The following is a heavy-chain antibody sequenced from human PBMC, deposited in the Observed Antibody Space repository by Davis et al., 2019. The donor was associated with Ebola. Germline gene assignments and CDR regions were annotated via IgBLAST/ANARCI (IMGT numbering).Heavy chain of an antibody. CDR1: GGTFSSYA. Sequence: AASVKVSCKASGGTFSSYAISWVRQAPGQGLEWMGRIIPILGIANYAQKFQGRVTITADKSTSTAYMELRSLRSDDTAVYYCARVGGYYYDSSRSPNDYWGQGTLVTVSS. D-gene: IGHD3-22*01. CDR3: ARVGGYYYDSSRSPNDY. J-gene: IGHJ4*02. CDR2: IIPILGIA. V-gene: IGHV1-69*04.